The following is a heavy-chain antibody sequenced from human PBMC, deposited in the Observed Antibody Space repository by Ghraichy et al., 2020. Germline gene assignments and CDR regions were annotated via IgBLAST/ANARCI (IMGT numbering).Heavy chain of an antibody. Sequence: SETLSLTCTVSGDSISNENYYGGWIRQPPGKVLEWIGSFYSGSTNYNPSLKSRVTISVDTSKNQFSLKVTSVTAADTALYYCASDRGSTNWYFYWGQGTLVTVSS. D-gene: IGHD6-13*01. J-gene: IGHJ4*02. CDR1: GDSISNENYY. CDR2: FYSGST. V-gene: IGHV4-39*01. CDR3: ASDRGSTNWYFY.